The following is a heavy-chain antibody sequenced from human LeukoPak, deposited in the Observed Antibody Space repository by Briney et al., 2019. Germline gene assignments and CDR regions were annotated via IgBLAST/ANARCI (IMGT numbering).Heavy chain of an antibody. CDR3: ARGEQQLVTGDYYYYGMDV. Sequence: GGSLRLSCAASGFTFSSYSMNWVRQAPGKGLEWVSSISSSSSYIYYADSVKGRFTISRDNAKSSLYLQMNSLRAEDTAVYYCARGEQQLVTGDYYYYGMDVWGQGTTVTVSS. CDR2: ISSSSSYI. V-gene: IGHV3-21*01. J-gene: IGHJ6*02. D-gene: IGHD6-13*01. CDR1: GFTFSSYS.